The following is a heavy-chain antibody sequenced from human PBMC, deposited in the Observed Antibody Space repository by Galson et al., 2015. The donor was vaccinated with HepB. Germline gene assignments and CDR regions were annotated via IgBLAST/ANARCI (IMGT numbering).Heavy chain of an antibody. J-gene: IGHJ5*02. D-gene: IGHD7-27*01. CDR1: GFTFSSYA. V-gene: IGHV3-23*01. CDR3: AKVHRPLTGDGWNWFDP. Sequence: SLRLSCAASGFTFSSYAMSWVRQAPGKGLEWVSAISGSGGSTYYADSVKGRFTISRDNSKNTLYLQMNSLRAEDTAVYYCAKVHRPLTGDGWNWFDPWGQGTLVTVSS. CDR2: ISGSGGST.